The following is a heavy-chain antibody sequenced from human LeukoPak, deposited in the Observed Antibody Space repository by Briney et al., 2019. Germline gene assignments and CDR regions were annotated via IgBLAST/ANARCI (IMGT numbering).Heavy chain of an antibody. V-gene: IGHV1-18*01. CDR1: GYTFTSYG. D-gene: IGHD3-3*01. Sequence: ASVKVSCKASGYTFTSYGISWVRQAPGQGLEWMGWISAYNGNTNYAQKLQGRVTMTTDTSTSTAYMELRSLRSDDTAVYYCARDRTRNYDFWSGPQPDWFDRWGQGTLVTVSS. CDR3: ARDRTRNYDFWSGPQPDWFDR. CDR2: ISAYNGNT. J-gene: IGHJ5*02.